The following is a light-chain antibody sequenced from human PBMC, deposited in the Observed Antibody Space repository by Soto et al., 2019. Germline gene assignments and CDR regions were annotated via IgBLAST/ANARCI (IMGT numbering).Light chain of an antibody. J-gene: IGKJ5*01. V-gene: IGKV3-11*01. Sequence: VLTRSPDTLSLCPGERAPHYCTTSLSVSVYLHWYQQKPGQAPRPLLSDASNRATGTPARFSGSGSGTAFTLTISSLEPEDFAVYYCHQRQYWPPITFGQGTRLEIK. CDR1: LSVSVY. CDR3: HQRQYWPPIT. CDR2: DAS.